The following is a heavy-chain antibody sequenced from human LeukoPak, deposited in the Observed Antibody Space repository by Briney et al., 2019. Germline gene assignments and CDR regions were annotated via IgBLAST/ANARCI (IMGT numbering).Heavy chain of an antibody. J-gene: IGHJ4*02. Sequence: SETPSLTCTVSGGSISSSTYHWGWVRQPPGKGLEWIGSTFFSGSTYYNPSLKSRVTISIDTSKNQFSLRLSSVTAADTAVYYCARHGIDVLLKDYYFDYWGQGTRVTVSS. CDR3: ARHGIDVLLKDYYFDY. D-gene: IGHD3-16*01. V-gene: IGHV4-39*01. CDR2: TFFSGST. CDR1: GGSISSSTYH.